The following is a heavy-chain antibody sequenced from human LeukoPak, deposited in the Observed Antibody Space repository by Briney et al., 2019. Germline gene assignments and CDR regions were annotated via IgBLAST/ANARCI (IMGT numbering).Heavy chain of an antibody. CDR2: IIPIFGTA. CDR1: GGTFSSYA. J-gene: IGHJ6*02. Sequence: SVKVSCKASGGTFSSYAISWVRQAPGQGLEWMGGIIPIFGTANYAQKFQGRVTITTDESTSTAYMELSSLRSEDTAVYYCATRTPLIRGIIRTYFYLGMDVWGQGTTVIVSS. D-gene: IGHD3-10*01. V-gene: IGHV1-69*05. CDR3: ATRTPLIRGIIRTYFYLGMDV.